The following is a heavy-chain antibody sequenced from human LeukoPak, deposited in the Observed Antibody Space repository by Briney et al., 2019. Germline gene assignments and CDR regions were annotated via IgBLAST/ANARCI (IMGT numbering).Heavy chain of an antibody. V-gene: IGHV3-30*04. D-gene: IGHD2-2*01. CDR1: GFTFSSYA. CDR3: ARRGGYCSSTSCLYYYYGMDV. Sequence: GRSLRLSCAASGFTFSSYALHWVRQAPGKGLEWVAVLSYDGGDKYYADSVKGRFTISRDNSKNTLYPQMNSLRADDTAVYYCARRGGYCSSTSCLYYYYGMDVWGKGTTVTVSS. CDR2: LSYDGGDK. J-gene: IGHJ6*04.